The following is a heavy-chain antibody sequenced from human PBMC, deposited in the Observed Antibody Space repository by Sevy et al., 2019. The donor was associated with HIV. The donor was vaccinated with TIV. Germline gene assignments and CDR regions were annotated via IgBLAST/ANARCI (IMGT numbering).Heavy chain of an antibody. D-gene: IGHD2-15*01. Sequence: GSLRLSCVASEFIFNDAWMHWVRQAPGKGLEWVGRIKSNIDGAAIDYAAPVKGRFTISRDDSKNTVFLQMNSLKSEDTAVYLCTTKGRDCSGIGCQISWGQGTEVTVSS. CDR1: EFIFNDAW. V-gene: IGHV3-15*01. CDR2: IKSNIDGAAI. CDR3: TTKGRDCSGIGCQIS. J-gene: IGHJ5*02.